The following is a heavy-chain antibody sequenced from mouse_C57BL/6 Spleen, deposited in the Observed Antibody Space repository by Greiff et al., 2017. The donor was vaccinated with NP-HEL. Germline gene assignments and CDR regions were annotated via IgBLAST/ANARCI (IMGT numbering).Heavy chain of an antibody. Sequence: QVQLQQPGAELVKPGASVKLSCKASGYTFTSYWMQWVKQRPGQGLEWIGEIDPSDSYTNYNQKFKGKATLTVDTSSSTAYMQLSSLTSEDSAVYYCARSPYDSSWFAYWGQGTLVTVSA. CDR3: ARSPYDSSWFAY. CDR2: IDPSDSYT. CDR1: GYTFTSYW. D-gene: IGHD2-4*01. J-gene: IGHJ3*01. V-gene: IGHV1-50*01.